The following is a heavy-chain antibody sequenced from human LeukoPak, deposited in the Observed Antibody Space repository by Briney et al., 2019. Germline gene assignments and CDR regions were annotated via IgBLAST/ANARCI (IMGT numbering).Heavy chain of an antibody. CDR3: ARDGRTSTTCSTLGGFNH. Sequence: GGSLRLSCAASGFTFSDFWMSWVRQAPGQGLEWVASINQDEREKRFVDSVKGRFTISRDNAKNSLFLQTNSLRAEDTAVYFCARDGRTSTTCSTLGGFNHWAQGTLVTVSS. D-gene: IGHD2-2*01. CDR1: GFTFSDFW. V-gene: IGHV3-7*01. CDR2: INQDEREK. J-gene: IGHJ4*02.